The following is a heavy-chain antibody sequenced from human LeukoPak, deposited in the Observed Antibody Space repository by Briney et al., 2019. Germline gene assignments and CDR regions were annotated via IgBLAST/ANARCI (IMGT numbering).Heavy chain of an antibody. V-gene: IGHV4-59*01. D-gene: IGHD3-10*01. CDR1: GGSISSYY. J-gene: IGHJ6*03. Sequence: SETLSLTCTVSGGSISSYYWSWIRQPPGKGLEWIGYIYNSGSTNYNPSLKSRVTISVDTSKNQFSLKLSSVTAADTAVYYCARVFDSGSQAYFYYMDVWGKGTTVTIFS. CDR2: IYNSGST. CDR3: ARVFDSGSQAYFYYMDV.